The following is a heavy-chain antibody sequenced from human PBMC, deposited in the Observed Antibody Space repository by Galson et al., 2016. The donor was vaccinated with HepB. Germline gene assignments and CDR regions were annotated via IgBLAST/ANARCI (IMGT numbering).Heavy chain of an antibody. CDR3: ARTDDYSTTRGFFDY. V-gene: IGHV3-NL1*01. CDR2: IYRGGET. Sequence: SLRLSCAASRFTFSYYGMHWVRQTPGKGLEWVSDIYRGGETYHADSVKGRFTISRDNSKNTLYLQMNSLRVEDTGVYYCARTDDYSTTRGFFDYWGQGTLVTVSS. D-gene: IGHD4-11*01. J-gene: IGHJ4*02. CDR1: RFTFSYYG.